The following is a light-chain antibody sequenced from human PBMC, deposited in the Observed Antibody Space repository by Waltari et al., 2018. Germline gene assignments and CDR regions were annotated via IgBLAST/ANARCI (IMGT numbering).Light chain of an antibody. Sequence: DIVMTQSPDSMAVSLGERATINCNSSQSVLYSANNQNYLAWYQQKPGQPPKLLIYWASTRESGVPDRFSGSGSGADFTLTISSLQAEDVAVYYCQQYYNTSYTFGQGTKLEIK. CDR2: WAS. CDR1: QSVLYSANNQNY. CDR3: QQYYNTSYT. J-gene: IGKJ2*01. V-gene: IGKV4-1*01.